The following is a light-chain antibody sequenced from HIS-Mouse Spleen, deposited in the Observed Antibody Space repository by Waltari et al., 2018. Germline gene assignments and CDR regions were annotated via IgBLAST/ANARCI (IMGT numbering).Light chain of an antibody. CDR2: GNS. J-gene: IGLJ3*02. CDR1: RSNIGAGCH. CDR3: QSYDSSLSGWV. Sequence: QSVLTQPPSVSGAPGQRVTISCTARRSNIGAGCHVNGYPQLPGTAPKLLIYGNSNRPSGVPDRVSGSKSGTSASLAITGLQAEDEADYYCQSYDSSLSGWVFGGGTKLTVL. V-gene: IGLV1-40*01.